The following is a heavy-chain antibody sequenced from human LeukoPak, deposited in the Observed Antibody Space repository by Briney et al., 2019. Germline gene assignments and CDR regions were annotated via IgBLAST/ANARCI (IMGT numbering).Heavy chain of an antibody. D-gene: IGHD1-26*01. J-gene: IGHJ6*02. Sequence: GASVKVSCKASGYTFTGYYMHWVRQAPGQGLEWMGWINPNSGGTNYAQKFQGRVTMTRDTSISTAYMELSRLRSDDTAVYHCARDSGSYPRGMDVWGQGTTVTVSS. CDR1: GYTFTGYY. CDR3: ARDSGSYPRGMDV. V-gene: IGHV1-2*02. CDR2: INPNSGGT.